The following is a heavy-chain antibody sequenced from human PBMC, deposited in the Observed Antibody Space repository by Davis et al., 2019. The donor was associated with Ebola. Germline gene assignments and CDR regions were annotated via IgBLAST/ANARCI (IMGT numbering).Heavy chain of an antibody. CDR3: ARDPRGISASWSDY. D-gene: IGHD3-10*01. CDR2: VSLDGTNK. J-gene: IGHJ4*02. CDR1: GFMFSTYG. Sequence: PGGSLRLSCAASGFMFSTYGMHWVRQAPGKGLEWVAVVSLDGTNKNYADSVKGRFTISRDNPKNTLYLQMNSLRIEDTAVYYCARDPRGISASWSDYWGQGTLVSVSS. V-gene: IGHV3-30*03.